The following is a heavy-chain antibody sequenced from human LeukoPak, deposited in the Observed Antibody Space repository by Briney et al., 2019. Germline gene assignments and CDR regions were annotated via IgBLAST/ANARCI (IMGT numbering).Heavy chain of an antibody. Sequence: ASVKVSCKASGGTFSSYAISWVRQAPGQGLEWMGRIIPILGIANYAQKFQGRVMITADKSTSTAYMELSSLRSEDTAVYYCARGGYRYYDFWSGYCYFDYWGQGTLVTVSS. CDR1: GGTFSSYA. D-gene: IGHD3-3*01. CDR2: IIPILGIA. J-gene: IGHJ4*02. V-gene: IGHV1-69*04. CDR3: ARGGYRYYDFWSGYCYFDY.